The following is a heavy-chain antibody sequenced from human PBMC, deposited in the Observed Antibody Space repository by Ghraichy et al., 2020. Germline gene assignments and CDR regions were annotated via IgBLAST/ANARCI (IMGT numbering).Heavy chain of an antibody. J-gene: IGHJ2*01. CDR1: GSSFRTYD. Sequence: LSLTCEASGSSFRTYDMHWVRQIIGKGLEWVSAIGTTGDTYYPGSVKGRFTISRDNAKNSLYLQMNSLRAEDTAVYYCAREVPDSVSWGWSLDLWGRGTLVTVSS. CDR3: AREVPDSVSWGWSLDL. D-gene: IGHD3-16*01. V-gene: IGHV3-13*01. CDR2: IGTTGDT.